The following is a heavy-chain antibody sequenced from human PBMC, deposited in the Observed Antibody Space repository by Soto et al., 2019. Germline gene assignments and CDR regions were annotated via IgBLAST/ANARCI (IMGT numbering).Heavy chain of an antibody. Sequence: QITLKESGPTLVKPTQTLTLTCTFSGFSLSTSGVGVGWIRQPPGKALEWLALIYWDNDERYNPSLKSRLTISKDTFKNQVVLRMTNMDPVDTATYYCARPNSGNFYSFANWGQGTLVDVAS. J-gene: IGHJ4*02. CDR1: GFSLSTSGVG. D-gene: IGHD1-26*01. CDR2: IYWDNDE. CDR3: ARPNSGNFYSFAN. V-gene: IGHV2-5*02.